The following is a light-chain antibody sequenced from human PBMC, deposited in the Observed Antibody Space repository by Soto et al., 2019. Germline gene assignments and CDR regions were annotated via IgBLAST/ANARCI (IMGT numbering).Light chain of an antibody. J-gene: IGLJ1*01. CDR2: STN. V-gene: IGLV7-43*01. CDR3: LLHYGGGRYV. Sequence: QTVVTQEPSLTVSPGGTVTLTCASSTGAVTSGYYPNWFQQKPGQAPRALIYSTNNKHPWTPARFSGSLLGGKAALTLSGVQPEDEAEYYCLLHYGGGRYVFGAGTKVTVL. CDR1: TGAVTSGYY.